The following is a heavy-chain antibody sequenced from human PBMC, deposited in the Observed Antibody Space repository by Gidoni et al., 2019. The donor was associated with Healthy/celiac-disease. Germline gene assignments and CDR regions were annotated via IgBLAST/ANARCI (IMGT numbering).Heavy chain of an antibody. CDR1: GFTFDDYA. J-gene: IGHJ4*02. Sequence: EVQLVESGGGLVQPGRSLRLSCAASGFTFDDYAMHWVRQAPGKGLEWVSGISWNSGSIGYADSVKGRFTISRDNAKNSLYLQMNSLRAEDTALYYCAKGSSGWYLDYWGQGTLVTVSS. D-gene: IGHD6-19*01. V-gene: IGHV3-9*01. CDR2: ISWNSGSI. CDR3: AKGSSGWYLDY.